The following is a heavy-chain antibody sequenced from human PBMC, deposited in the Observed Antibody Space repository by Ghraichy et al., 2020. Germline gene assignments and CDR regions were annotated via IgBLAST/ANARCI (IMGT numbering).Heavy chain of an antibody. CDR2: INSDAYGGGP. D-gene: IGHD5-24*01. Sequence: GGSLRLSCAASGLTVSGNYMNWVRLAPGKGLEWISVINSDAYGGGPYYADSMKGRFTISRDNSKNTLHLQLTSLRAEDTAVYYCATTGGGLQGAFDVWGQGTRVTVSS. J-gene: IGHJ3*01. CDR3: ATTGGGLQGAFDV. V-gene: IGHV3-66*01. CDR1: GLTVSGNY.